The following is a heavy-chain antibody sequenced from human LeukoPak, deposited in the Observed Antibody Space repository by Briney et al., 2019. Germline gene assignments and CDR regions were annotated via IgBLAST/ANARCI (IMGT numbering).Heavy chain of an antibody. CDR1: GGTFSSYA. D-gene: IGHD4-17*01. J-gene: IGHJ5*02. V-gene: IGHV1-69*04. CDR3: ASQTTVTTSWFDP. CDR2: IIPILGIA. Sequence: SVKVSCKASGGTFSSYAISWVRQAPGQGLEWMGRIIPILGIANYAQKFQGRVTITADKSTSTAYVELSSLRSEDTAVYYCASQTTVTTSWFDPWGQGTLVTVSS.